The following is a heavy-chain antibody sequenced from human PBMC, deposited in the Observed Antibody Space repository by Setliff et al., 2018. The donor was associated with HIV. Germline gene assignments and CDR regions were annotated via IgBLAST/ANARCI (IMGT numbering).Heavy chain of an antibody. CDR3: VRGVQSPPHYSYYYMDV. CDR2: IIPILGVA. Sequence: SVKVSCKASRSTFNSHTITGVRQAPGQVLNWMGRIIPILGVANYSQMFQGKVTITADKSTSTAYMELTSLRFDDTAMYYCVRGVQSPPHYSYYYMDVWGEGTMVTVSS. J-gene: IGHJ6*03. CDR1: RSTFNSHT. V-gene: IGHV1-69*02. D-gene: IGHD3-3*01.